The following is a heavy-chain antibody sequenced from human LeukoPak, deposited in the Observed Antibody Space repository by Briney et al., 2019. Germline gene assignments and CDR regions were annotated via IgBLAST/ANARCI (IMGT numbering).Heavy chain of an antibody. CDR3: AKSKEGVAAIGGTDY. Sequence: PGGSLRLSFAASGFTFSSYAMSWVRQAPGKGLEWVSAISGSGGSTYYADSVKGRFTISRDNSKNTLYLQMNSLRAEDTAVYYCAKSKEGVAAIGGTDYWGQGTLVTVSS. D-gene: IGHD2-15*01. CDR1: GFTFSSYA. V-gene: IGHV3-23*01. J-gene: IGHJ4*02. CDR2: ISGSGGST.